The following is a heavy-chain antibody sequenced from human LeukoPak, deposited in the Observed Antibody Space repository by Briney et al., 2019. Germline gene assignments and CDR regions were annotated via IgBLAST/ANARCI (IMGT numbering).Heavy chain of an antibody. J-gene: IGHJ3*02. CDR3: ARDWDAFDI. CDR1: GFTFSSYS. V-gene: IGHV3-21*01. Sequence: GGSLRLSCAASGFTFSSYSMTWVRQAPGKGLEWVSSISSSSSYIYHADSVKGRFTISRDNAKNSLYLQMNSLRAEDTAVYYCARDWDAFDIWGQGTMVTVSS. CDR2: ISSSSSYI.